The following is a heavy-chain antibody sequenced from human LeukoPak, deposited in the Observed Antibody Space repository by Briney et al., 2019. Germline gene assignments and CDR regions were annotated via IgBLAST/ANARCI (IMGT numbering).Heavy chain of an antibody. CDR2: ISGSGGST. J-gene: IGHJ6*03. CDR3: ARDGMSFSGDYFYYYMDV. Sequence: PGGTLRLSCVASGFTFSTYGMSWVRQAPGKGLEWVSAISGSGGSTYYADSVKGRFTISRDNSKNTLYLQINNLRAEDTAVYYCARDGMSFSGDYFYYYMDVWGKGTTVAVSS. CDR1: GFTFSTYG. V-gene: IGHV3-23*01. D-gene: IGHD1-14*01.